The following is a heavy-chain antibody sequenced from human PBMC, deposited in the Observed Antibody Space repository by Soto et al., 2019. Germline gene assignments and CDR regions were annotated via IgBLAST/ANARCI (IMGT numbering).Heavy chain of an antibody. CDR3: AKSAHPATVTLYYFDY. CDR1: GFNFNNYA. D-gene: IGHD4-17*01. J-gene: IGHJ4*02. CDR2: ISEDGSKK. Sequence: QVQLVESGGGVVQPGRSLRLSCAASGFNFNNYAMHWVRQAPGKGLEWVTLISEDGSKKFFADSVKGRFTVSRDNSKNTVFLQMNSLNSEDTAVYYCAKSAHPATVTLYYFDYWGQGTLVTVSS. V-gene: IGHV3-30*18.